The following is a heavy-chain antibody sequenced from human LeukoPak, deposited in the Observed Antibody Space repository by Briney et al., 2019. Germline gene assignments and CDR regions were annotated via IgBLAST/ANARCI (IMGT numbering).Heavy chain of an antibody. CDR3: ARVGYDFWSGYLDY. V-gene: IGHV4-4*07. J-gene: IGHJ4*02. CDR2: IYTSGST. D-gene: IGHD3-3*01. Sequence: SETLSLTCTVSGGSISSYYWSWIRQPAGKGLEWIGRIYTSGSTNYNPSLKSRVTMSVDTSKNQFSLKLSSVTAADTAVYYCARVGYDFWSGYLDYWGQGTLVTVSS. CDR1: GGSISSYY.